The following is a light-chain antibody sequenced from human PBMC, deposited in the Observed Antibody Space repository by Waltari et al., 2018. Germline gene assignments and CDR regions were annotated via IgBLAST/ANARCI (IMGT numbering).Light chain of an antibody. CDR3: TSNAGSNNYV. V-gene: IGLV2-8*01. J-gene: IGLJ1*01. CDR2: EVN. Sequence: QSSLTQPPSASGSLGQMLTISCTGTSSDVGAYNYVSWYQQHPGPAPKLIIYEVNKRPSGVPERFSGFKSGNTASLIISGLQAEDGGDYYCTSNAGSNNYVFGTGTEVTVL. CDR1: SSDVGAYNY.